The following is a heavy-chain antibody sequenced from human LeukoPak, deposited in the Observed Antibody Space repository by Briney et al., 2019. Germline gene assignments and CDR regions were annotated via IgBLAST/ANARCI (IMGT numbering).Heavy chain of an antibody. V-gene: IGHV3-30*02. CDR1: GFTFSNYG. J-gene: IGHJ3*02. CDR2: IRYDGFNK. D-gene: IGHD1-26*01. CDR3: AKKTIVGATVDALDI. Sequence: GSLRLSCAAPGFTFSNYGMHWVRQAPGKGLEWGASIRYDGFNKYYADSLKGRFTISKDNSKNTLYLQRNSLRAEDTAVYYCAKKTIVGATVDALDIWGQGTMVIVSS.